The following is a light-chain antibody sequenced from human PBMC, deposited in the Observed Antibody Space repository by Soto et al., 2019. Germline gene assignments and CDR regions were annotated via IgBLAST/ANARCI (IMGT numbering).Light chain of an antibody. Sequence: EIVLTQSPGTLSMSAGERATLSCRASQSVVRSYLAWYQQKPGQAPRLLIYGASRRATGIPDRFSGSGSGTDFTLTISRLEPEDFAVYYCQQYASFLRTFGQGTKVEIK. CDR2: GAS. CDR3: QQYASFLRT. J-gene: IGKJ1*01. CDR1: QSVVRSY. V-gene: IGKV3-20*01.